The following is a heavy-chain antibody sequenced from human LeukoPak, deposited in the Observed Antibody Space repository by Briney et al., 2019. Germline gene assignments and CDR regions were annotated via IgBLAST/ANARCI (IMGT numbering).Heavy chain of an antibody. Sequence: KAGGSLRLSCAASGFSFSNAWMSWVRQAPGKGLEWVSYISTGGSTIYSADFVKGRFTTSRDNGKNSLYLQMNSLRAEDTAVYYCARDSGYDYYYYGMDVWGQGTTVTVSS. CDR1: GFSFSNAW. CDR3: ARDSGYDYYYYGMDV. CDR2: ISTGGSTI. V-gene: IGHV3-11*04. D-gene: IGHD5-12*01. J-gene: IGHJ6*02.